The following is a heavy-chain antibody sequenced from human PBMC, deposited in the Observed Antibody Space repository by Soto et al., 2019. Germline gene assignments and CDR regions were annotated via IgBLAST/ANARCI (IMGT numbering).Heavy chain of an antibody. J-gene: IGHJ4*02. Sequence: SETLSLTCTVSGGSISSYYWSWIRQPPGKGLEWIGYIYYSGSTNYNPSLKSRVTISVDTSKNQFSLKLSSVTAADTAVYYCARLWPRGYSYGSSTTSYYFDYWGQGTLVTVSS. CDR2: IYYSGST. CDR3: ARLWPRGYSYGSSTTSYYFDY. CDR1: GGSISSYY. D-gene: IGHD5-18*01. V-gene: IGHV4-59*01.